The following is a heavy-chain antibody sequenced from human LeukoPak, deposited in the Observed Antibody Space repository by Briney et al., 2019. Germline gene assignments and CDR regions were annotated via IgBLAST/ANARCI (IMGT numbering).Heavy chain of an antibody. CDR1: VYTFTDYY. CDR3: ARDRGGNDC. CDR2: INLNSGGT. J-gene: IGHJ4*02. V-gene: IGHV1-2*02. D-gene: IGHD3-16*01. Sequence: GASVTVSCTSSVYTFTDYYMHWVGLAPGQGREWMGWINLNSGGTKYVQKFQGRVTMTRDTSINTAYLELNTLISDDTAVYYCARDRGGNDCWGQGTLVTVSS.